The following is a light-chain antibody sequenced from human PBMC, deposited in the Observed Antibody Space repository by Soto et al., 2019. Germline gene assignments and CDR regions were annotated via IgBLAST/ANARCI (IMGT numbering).Light chain of an antibody. J-gene: IGLJ2*01. V-gene: IGLV2-23*01. CDR2: EGS. CDR1: SSDVGSYNL. CDR3: CSYAGSSTVV. Sequence: QSALTQPASVCGSPGQSITISCTGTSSDVGSYNLVSWYQQHPGKAPKLMIYEGSKRPSGVSNRFSGSKSGNTASLTISGLQAEDEADYYCCSYAGSSTVVFGGGTKLTVL.